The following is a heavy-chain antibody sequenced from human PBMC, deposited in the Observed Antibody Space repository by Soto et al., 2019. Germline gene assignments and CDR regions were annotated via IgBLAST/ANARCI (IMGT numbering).Heavy chain of an antibody. CDR1: GGSMRNDY. CDR3: ARAHAPTLPFDY. Sequence: TLSLTCTVSGGSMRNDYWSWIRQPPGKRLEWIGFIFHSGNAKYNPSLKSRVTISIDTSKSQFSLSLDSVTAADTAVYFCARAHAPTLPFDYWGLGTLVTVSS. CDR2: IFHSGNA. J-gene: IGHJ4*01. D-gene: IGHD2-15*01. V-gene: IGHV4-59*01.